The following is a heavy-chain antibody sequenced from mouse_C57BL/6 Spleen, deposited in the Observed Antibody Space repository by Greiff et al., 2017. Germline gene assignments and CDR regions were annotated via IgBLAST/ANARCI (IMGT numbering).Heavy chain of an antibody. CDR3: AREGRYGYDEGWFAY. V-gene: IGHV1-4*01. CDR2: INPSSGYT. CDR1: GYTFTSYT. Sequence: QVQLQQSGAELARPGASVKMSCKASGYTFTSYTMHWVKQRPGQGLEWIGYINPSSGYTKYNQKFKDKATLTADKSSSTAYMQLSSLTSEDSAVYYCAREGRYGYDEGWFAYWGQVTLVTVAA. J-gene: IGHJ3*01. D-gene: IGHD2-2*01.